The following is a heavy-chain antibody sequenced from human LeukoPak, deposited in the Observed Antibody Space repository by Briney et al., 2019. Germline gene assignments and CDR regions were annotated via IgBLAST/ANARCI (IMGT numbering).Heavy chain of an antibody. CDR1: GGSFSGYY. D-gene: IGHD5-18*01. J-gene: IGHJ3*02. V-gene: IGHV4-34*01. CDR2: INHSGST. Sequence: SETLSLTCAVYGGSFSGYYWSWIRQPPGKGLEWIGEINHSGSTNYNPSLKSRVTISVDTSKNQLSLKLRSVTAADTAVYYCARGIGYSYGIWGQGTMVTVSS. CDR3: ARGIGYSYGI.